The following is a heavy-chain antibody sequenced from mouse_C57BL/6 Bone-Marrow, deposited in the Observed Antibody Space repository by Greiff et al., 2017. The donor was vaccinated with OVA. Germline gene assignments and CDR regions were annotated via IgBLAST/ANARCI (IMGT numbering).Heavy chain of an antibody. CDR3: ARGKVTTEFAY. CDR2: IDPNSGGT. CDR1: GYTFTSYW. V-gene: IGHV1-72*01. D-gene: IGHD2-2*01. J-gene: IGHJ3*01. Sequence: VQLQQSGAELVKPGASVKLSCKASGYTFTSYWMHWVKQRPGRGLEWLGRIDPNSGGTKYNEKFKSKATLTVDKPSSTAYMQLSSLTSEDSAVFYCARGKVTTEFAYWGQGTLVTVSA.